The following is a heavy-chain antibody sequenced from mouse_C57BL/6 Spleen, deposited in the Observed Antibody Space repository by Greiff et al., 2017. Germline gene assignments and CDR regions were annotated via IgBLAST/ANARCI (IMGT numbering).Heavy chain of an antibody. V-gene: IGHV1-81*01. Sequence: VKLQESGAELARPGASVKLSCKASGYTFTSYGISWVKQRTGQGLEWIGEIYPRSGNTYYNEKFKGKATLTADKSSSTAYMELRSLTSEDSAVYFCPYYYGSSYYFDYWGQGTTLTVSS. CDR3: PYYYGSSYYFDY. D-gene: IGHD1-1*01. J-gene: IGHJ2*01. CDR1: GYTFTSYG. CDR2: IYPRSGNT.